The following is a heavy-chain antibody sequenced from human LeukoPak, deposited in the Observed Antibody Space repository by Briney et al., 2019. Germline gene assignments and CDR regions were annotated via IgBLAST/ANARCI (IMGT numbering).Heavy chain of an antibody. Sequence: GGSLRLSCAASGFTFSSYSMNWVRQAPGKGLEWVSSISSSSSYIYYADSVKGRFTISRDNAKNSLYLQMNSLRAEDTAVYYCARAYQGIAAADYWGQGTLVTVSS. CDR3: ARAYQGIAAADY. J-gene: IGHJ4*02. V-gene: IGHV3-21*01. CDR1: GFTFSSYS. D-gene: IGHD6-13*01. CDR2: ISSSSSYI.